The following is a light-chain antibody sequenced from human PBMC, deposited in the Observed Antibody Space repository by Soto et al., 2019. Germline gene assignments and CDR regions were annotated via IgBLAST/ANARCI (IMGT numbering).Light chain of an antibody. CDR1: QSISTY. CDR3: QQYHSSHTWT. V-gene: IGKV1-39*01. CDR2: GAS. J-gene: IGKJ1*01. Sequence: DIQMTQSPSSLSASVGDRVTITCRASQSISTYLSWYQQKPPKVPKLTIYGASSLQTGVPSRFSGSGSGTEFIFTISSLQPEDFANYYCQQYHSSHTWTFGQGTKVDIK.